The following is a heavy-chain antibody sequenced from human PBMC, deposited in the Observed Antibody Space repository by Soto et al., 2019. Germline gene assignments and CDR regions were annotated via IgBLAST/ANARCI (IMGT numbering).Heavy chain of an antibody. CDR1: GFTFSSYG. CDR2: ISYDGSNK. D-gene: IGHD1-26*01. CDR3: AKGDSGSYPYYFDY. J-gene: IGHJ4*02. Sequence: PGGSLRLSCAASGFTFSSYGMHWVRQAPGKGLEWVAVISYDGSNKYYADSVKGRFTISRDNSKNTLYLQMNSLRAEDTAVYYCAKGDSGSYPYYFDYWGQATLVTVSS. V-gene: IGHV3-30*18.